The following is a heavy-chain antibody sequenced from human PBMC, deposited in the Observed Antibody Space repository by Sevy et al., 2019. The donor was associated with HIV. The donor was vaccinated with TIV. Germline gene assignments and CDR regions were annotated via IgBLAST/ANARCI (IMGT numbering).Heavy chain of an antibody. CDR3: AREYDSSGYYYYFDY. D-gene: IGHD3-22*01. V-gene: IGHV3-30-3*01. J-gene: IGHJ4*02. Sequence: GGSLRLSCAASGFTFSRYAMHWVRQAPGKGLEWVAVISYDGSNKYYADSVKGRFTNSRDNSKNTLQLQMNSLRAEDTAVYYCAREYDSSGYYYYFDYWGQGTLVTVSS. CDR2: ISYDGSNK. CDR1: GFTFSRYA.